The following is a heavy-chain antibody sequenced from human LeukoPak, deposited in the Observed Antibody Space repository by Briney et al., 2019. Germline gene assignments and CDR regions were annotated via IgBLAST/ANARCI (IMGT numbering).Heavy chain of an antibody. CDR2: INHSGST. CDR3: ASGPDGNNFDY. Sequence: PSETLSLTCTVSGGSISRSNWWSWIRQPPGKGLEWIGEINHSGSTNYNPSLKSRVTISVDTSKNQFSLKLSSVTAADTAVYYCASGPDGNNFDYWGQGTLVTVSS. J-gene: IGHJ4*02. CDR1: GGSISRSNW. V-gene: IGHV4-4*02. D-gene: IGHD5-24*01.